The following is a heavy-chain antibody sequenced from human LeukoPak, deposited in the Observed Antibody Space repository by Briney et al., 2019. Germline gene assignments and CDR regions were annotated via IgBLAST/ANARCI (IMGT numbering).Heavy chain of an antibody. CDR1: GFTFSSYE. CDR2: ISSRGTTI. Sequence: SGGSLRLSCAVSGFTFSSYEMNWVRQAPGKGLEWVSYISSRGTTIYYVDSVKGRFTISRDNAKNSLYLQMNSLRAEDTALYYCARVRSGLHMDVWRQGTTVTVSS. J-gene: IGHJ6*02. CDR3: ARVRSGLHMDV. V-gene: IGHV3-48*03. D-gene: IGHD2-15*01.